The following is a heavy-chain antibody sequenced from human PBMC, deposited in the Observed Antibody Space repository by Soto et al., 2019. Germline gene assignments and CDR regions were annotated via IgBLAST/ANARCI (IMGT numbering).Heavy chain of an antibody. Sequence: GGSLRLSCAASGFTFSSYSLNWVRQAPGEGMKWVSYISSGATLYADSVKDRFTISRDNAKNALYLQMNGLRAEDTAVYYCVRDHSWAFDIWGQGTMVTVSS. J-gene: IGHJ3*02. CDR1: GFTFSSYS. CDR3: VRDHSWAFDI. D-gene: IGHD1-26*01. CDR2: ISSGAT. V-gene: IGHV3-48*01.